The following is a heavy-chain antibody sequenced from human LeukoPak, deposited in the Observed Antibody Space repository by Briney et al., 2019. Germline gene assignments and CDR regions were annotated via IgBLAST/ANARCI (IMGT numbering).Heavy chain of an antibody. D-gene: IGHD3-22*01. J-gene: IGHJ4*02. V-gene: IGHV1-24*01. Sequence: GASVKVSCKVSGYTLTELSMHWVRQAPGKGLEWMGGFDPEDGETIYAQKFQGRVTMTEDTSTDTAYMELSSLRSEDTAVYYCATGIRGYYYLTPFDYWGQGTLVTVSS. CDR1: GYTLTELS. CDR3: ATGIRGYYYLTPFDY. CDR2: FDPEDGET.